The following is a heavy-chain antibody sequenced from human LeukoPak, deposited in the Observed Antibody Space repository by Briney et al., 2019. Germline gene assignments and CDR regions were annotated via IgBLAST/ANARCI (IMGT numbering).Heavy chain of an antibody. D-gene: IGHD3-16*02. J-gene: IGHJ4*02. CDR2: ISGDGSNP. V-gene: IGHV3-43*02. CDR1: GFTFDEYA. Sequence: GGSLRLSCAAAGFTFDEYAMHWVRQAPGKGLEWVSLISGDGSNPWYADSVKGRFTISRDNTENSLYLHMNSLGTEDTAFYYCAKDKSPLYYDYIWGSYRLPFDSWGRGTLVTVSS. CDR3: AKDKSPLYYDYIWGSYRLPFDS.